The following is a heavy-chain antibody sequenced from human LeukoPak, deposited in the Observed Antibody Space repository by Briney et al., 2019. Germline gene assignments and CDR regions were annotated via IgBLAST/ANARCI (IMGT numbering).Heavy chain of an antibody. Sequence: SETLSLTCTVSGGSVSSTTYYWRWIRQPPGKGLEWIASINYSGSTYDNPSLKSRVTISVDTSENQFSLKLSSVTAADTAVYYCARYVVYGSGKYYFDYWGQGTLVTVSS. CDR1: GGSVSSTTYY. CDR3: ARYVVYGSGKYYFDY. V-gene: IGHV4-39*01. J-gene: IGHJ4*02. D-gene: IGHD3-10*01. CDR2: INYSGST.